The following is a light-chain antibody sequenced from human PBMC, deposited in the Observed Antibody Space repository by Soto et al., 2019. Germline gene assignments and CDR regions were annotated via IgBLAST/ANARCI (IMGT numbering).Light chain of an antibody. CDR2: DAS. CDR1: QSVTSSY. V-gene: IGKV3D-20*01. Sequence: ILLTQSPVTLSLSPGERATLSCGASQSVTSSYLAWYQQKPGLAPRLLIYDASIRATGIPDRFSGSGSGTDFTLTISRLEPEDFALYYCQQYGNSAPITFGQGTRLEIK. J-gene: IGKJ5*01. CDR3: QQYGNSAPIT.